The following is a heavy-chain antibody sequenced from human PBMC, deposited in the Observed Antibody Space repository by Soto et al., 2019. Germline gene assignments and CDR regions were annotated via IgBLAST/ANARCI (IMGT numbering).Heavy chain of an antibody. D-gene: IGHD5-12*01. CDR2: VYYSGST. Sequence: QLQLQESGPGLVKPSETLSLTCVVSGGFITSSDYYWGWIRQPPGKGLEWIGSVYYSGSTFYNPSHKNRISISVDTSKNQFSLKLNSVTAADTAVYYCARHLSDSGYDLNYWGQGTLVTVSS. J-gene: IGHJ4*02. V-gene: IGHV4-39*01. CDR3: ARHLSDSGYDLNY. CDR1: GGFITSSDYY.